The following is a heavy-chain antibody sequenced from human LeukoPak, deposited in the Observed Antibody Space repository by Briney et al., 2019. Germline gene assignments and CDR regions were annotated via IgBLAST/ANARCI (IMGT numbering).Heavy chain of an antibody. CDR2: ISSTSGTI. CDR3: ARDLAAGILWFDP. D-gene: IGHD6-13*01. Sequence: PGGXXRLSCAASGFTFNSFGMNWVRQAPGKGLEWVSYISSTSGTIYYADSVKGRFTISRDSARTSLYLQMNSLRAEDTAVYYCARDLAAGILWFDPWGQGILVTVSS. V-gene: IGHV3-48*01. CDR1: GFTFNSFG. J-gene: IGHJ5*02.